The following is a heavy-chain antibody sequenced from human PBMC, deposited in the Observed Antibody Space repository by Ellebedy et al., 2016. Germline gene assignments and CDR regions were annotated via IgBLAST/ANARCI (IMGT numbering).Heavy chain of an antibody. V-gene: IGHV3-48*04. CDR3: AKPMDYGDPRAFDV. CDR2: ISSDSTTI. J-gene: IGHJ3*01. Sequence: GGSLRLSCAASKFTLNTYNMNWVRQAPGKGLEWVSYISSDSTTIYYADSVKGRFTISRDNAKNSLYLQLDSLSAEDTAVYYCAKPMDYGDPRAFDVWGQGTMVAVSS. CDR1: KFTLNTYN. D-gene: IGHD4-17*01.